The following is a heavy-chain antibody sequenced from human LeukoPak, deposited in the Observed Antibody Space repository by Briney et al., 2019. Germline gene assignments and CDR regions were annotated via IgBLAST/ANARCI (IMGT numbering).Heavy chain of an antibody. CDR3: ARLQGATIGAKWFDP. V-gene: IGHV2-70*04. CDR2: TDWDDDK. Sequence: SGPALVKPTQTLTLTCTFSGFSLTTTGMRVSWIRQPPGKALEWLARTDWDDDKFYSTSLKTRLTISKDTSKNRVVLTMTNMDPVDTATYYCARLQGATIGAKWFDPWGQGTLVTVSS. J-gene: IGHJ5*02. CDR1: GFSLTTTGMR. D-gene: IGHD4/OR15-4a*01.